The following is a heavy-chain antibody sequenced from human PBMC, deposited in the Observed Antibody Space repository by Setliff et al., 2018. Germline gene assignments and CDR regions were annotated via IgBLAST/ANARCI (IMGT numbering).Heavy chain of an antibody. CDR1: GYTFTSYA. J-gene: IGHJ5*02. CDR2: IHTNTGNP. V-gene: IGHV7-4-1*02. Sequence: ASVKVSCKASGYTFTSYAMNWVRQAPGQGLEWMGWIHTNTGNPTYAQGFTGRFVFSLDTSVSTAYLQITSLKAEDTAVYYCARASTYYNFWSGYYGDSTNWFDPWGQGTLVTVSS. CDR3: ARASTYYNFWSGYYGDSTNWFDP. D-gene: IGHD3-3*01.